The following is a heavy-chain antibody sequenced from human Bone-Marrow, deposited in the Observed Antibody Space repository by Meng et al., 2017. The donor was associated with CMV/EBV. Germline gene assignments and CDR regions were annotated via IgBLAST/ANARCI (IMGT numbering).Heavy chain of an antibody. D-gene: IGHD3-10*01. V-gene: IGHV4-59*01. CDR3: ARVGLRANWFDP. CDR1: GGSISSYY. CDR2: IYYSGST. Sequence: SETLSLTCTVSGGSISSYYWSWIRQPPGKGLEWIGYIYYSGSTNYNPSLKSRVTISVDTSKNQFSLKLSSVTAADTAVYYCARVGLRANWFDPWGQGTRVTVAS. J-gene: IGHJ5*02.